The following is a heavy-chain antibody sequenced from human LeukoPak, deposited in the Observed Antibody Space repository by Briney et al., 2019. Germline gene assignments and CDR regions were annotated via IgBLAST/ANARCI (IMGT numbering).Heavy chain of an antibody. J-gene: IGHJ4*02. Sequence: PGGSLRLSCAASGFTFSSYSMNWVRQAPGKGLEWVSYIGSSNSPIYYADSVKGRFTISRDNGKNSLYLQTNSLRDEDTAVYYCARDRDWSFDYWGQGTLVTVSS. V-gene: IGHV3-48*02. CDR1: GFTFSSYS. D-gene: IGHD3/OR15-3a*01. CDR3: ARDRDWSFDY. CDR2: IGSSNSPI.